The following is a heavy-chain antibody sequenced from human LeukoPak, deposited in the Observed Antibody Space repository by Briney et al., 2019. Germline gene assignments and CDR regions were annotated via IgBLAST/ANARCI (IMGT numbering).Heavy chain of an antibody. V-gene: IGHV3-23*01. D-gene: IGHD3-3*01. J-gene: IGHJ4*02. CDR1: GFTFSSYA. Sequence: GGSLRLSCAASGFTFSSYAMSWVRQAPGKGLEWVSAISGSGGSTYYADSVKGRFTISRDNSKNTLYLQMNSLRAEDTAVYYCAKSPEPPNYDLWSGYYWGNYYFDYWGQGTLVTVSS. CDR3: AKSPEPPNYDLWSGYYWGNYYFDY. CDR2: ISGSGGST.